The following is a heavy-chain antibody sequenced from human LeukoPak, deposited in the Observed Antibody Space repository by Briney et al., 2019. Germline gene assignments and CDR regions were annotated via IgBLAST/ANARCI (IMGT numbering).Heavy chain of an antibody. D-gene: IGHD3-10*01. J-gene: IGHJ3*02. CDR1: GYTFNTYG. Sequence: ASVTVSFKSTGYTFNTYGISWVRQAPGQGLEWMGLIRSYNGNKNYAQNVQGRLTMTTDTSTSTAYMELKSLTSDDTAVYYCARLHPYASGMEDGFDIWGQGTLVTVSS. CDR3: ARLHPYASGMEDGFDI. V-gene: IGHV1-18*01. CDR2: IRSYNGNK.